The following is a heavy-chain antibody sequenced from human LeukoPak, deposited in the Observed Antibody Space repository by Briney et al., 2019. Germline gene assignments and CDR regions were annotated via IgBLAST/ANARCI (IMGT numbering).Heavy chain of an antibody. V-gene: IGHV4-59*01. CDR3: AKSPDFDL. CDR1: GGSISSYY. J-gene: IGHJ2*01. CDR2: IYYSGST. Sequence: SETLSLTCTGSGGSISSYYWSWIRQPPGKGLEWIGYIYYSGSTNYNPSLKSRVTISVDTSKNQFSLKLSSVTAADTAVYYCAKSPDFDLWGRGTLVTVSS.